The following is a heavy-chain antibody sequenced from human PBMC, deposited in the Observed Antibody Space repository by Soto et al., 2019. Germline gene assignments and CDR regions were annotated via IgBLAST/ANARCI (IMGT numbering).Heavy chain of an antibody. CDR2: MYPDDSDI. J-gene: IGHJ3*02. Sequence: GESLKISCKASGYSFSFYWIGWVRQMPGKGLEWMAIMYPDDSDIRYSPSFESHVTISADKSTSTAFLQWSSLKASDTAMYYCATAYVYDFENSNYYRDAFDIWGQGTLVTVSS. V-gene: IGHV5-51*01. CDR3: ATAYVYDFENSNYYRDAFDI. CDR1: GYSFSFYW. D-gene: IGHD3-22*01.